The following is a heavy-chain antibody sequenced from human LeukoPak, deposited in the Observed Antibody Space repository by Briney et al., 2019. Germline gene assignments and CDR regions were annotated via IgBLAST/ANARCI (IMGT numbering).Heavy chain of an antibody. Sequence: GGSLRLSCAASGFIFNSYGMHWVRQAPGKGLDWVAFIWYDGTKKDYADSVKGRFTISRDNSKNTLYLQMNSLRAEDTAVYYCARASYGHFDYWGQGTLVTVSS. CDR3: ARASYGHFDY. J-gene: IGHJ4*02. CDR1: GFIFNSYG. CDR2: IWYDGTKK. V-gene: IGHV3-30*02. D-gene: IGHD4-17*01.